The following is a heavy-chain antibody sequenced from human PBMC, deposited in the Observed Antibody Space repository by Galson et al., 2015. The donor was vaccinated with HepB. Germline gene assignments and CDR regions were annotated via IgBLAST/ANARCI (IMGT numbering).Heavy chain of an antibody. CDR3: ARDHGYSGYGDDYYYYYGLDV. J-gene: IGHJ6*02. CDR1: GFTVSNNY. V-gene: IGHV3-66*01. D-gene: IGHD5-12*01. CDR2: IYSDDST. Sequence: SLRLSCAASGFTVSNNYMGWVRQAPGKGLEWVSVIYSDDSTYYADSVKGRFTISRDNSKNTLYLQMNSLRAEDTAVYFCARDHGYSGYGDDYYYYYGLDVWGQGTTVTVSS.